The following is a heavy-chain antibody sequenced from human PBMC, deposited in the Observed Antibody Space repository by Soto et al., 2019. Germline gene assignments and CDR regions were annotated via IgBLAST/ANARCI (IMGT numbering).Heavy chain of an antibody. V-gene: IGHV3-33*01. J-gene: IGHJ3*02. CDR1: GFTFSSYG. D-gene: IGHD5-18*01. Sequence: PVGSLRLSCAASGFTFSSYGMHWVRQAPGKGLEWVAVIWYDGSNKYYADSVKGRFTISRDNSKNTLYLQMNSLRAEDTAVYYCARDFQGYSYGYGAFDIWGQGTMVTVSS. CDR3: ARDFQGYSYGYGAFDI. CDR2: IWYDGSNK.